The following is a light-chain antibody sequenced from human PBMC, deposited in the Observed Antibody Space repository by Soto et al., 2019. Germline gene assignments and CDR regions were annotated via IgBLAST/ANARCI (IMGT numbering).Light chain of an antibody. CDR3: RQLNSYPIT. CDR1: QGIGRY. Sequence: IQLTQSPSSLSASVGDRVTITCRASQGIGRYFAWYQQKPGKAPKRLIYSASTLQSGVPSGFTDSGSGTDFTLTISRLQPEDFATYYCRQLNSYPITFGQGTRLGIK. CDR2: SAS. J-gene: IGKJ5*01. V-gene: IGKV1-9*01.